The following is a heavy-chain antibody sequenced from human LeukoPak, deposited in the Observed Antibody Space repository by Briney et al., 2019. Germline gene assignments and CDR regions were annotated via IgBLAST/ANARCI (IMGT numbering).Heavy chain of an antibody. CDR1: GGSISSSGYN. J-gene: IGHJ4*02. CDR3: ARLGVVVAATQIDH. Sequence: SETLSLTCTVSGGSISSSGYNWGWIRQPPGKGLEWIGSIYYSGSTYYNPSLKSRVTISVDTSKNQFSLMLNSVTAADTAVYYCARLGVVVAATQIDHWGQGTLVTVSS. V-gene: IGHV4-39*01. D-gene: IGHD2-15*01. CDR2: IYYSGST.